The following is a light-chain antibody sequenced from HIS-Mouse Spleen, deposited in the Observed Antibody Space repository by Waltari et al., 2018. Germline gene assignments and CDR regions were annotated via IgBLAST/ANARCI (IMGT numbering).Light chain of an antibody. J-gene: IGLJ2*01. CDR1: NIGRKS. V-gene: IGLV3-21*03. CDR3: QVWDSSSDHVV. CDR2: DDR. Sequence: SYVLTQPPPVSVAPGKTARITCGGNNIGRKSVHWYQQKPGQAPVLVVYDDRDRPSGIPERFSGSNSGNTATLTISRVEAGDEADYYCQVWDSSSDHVVFGGGTKLTVL.